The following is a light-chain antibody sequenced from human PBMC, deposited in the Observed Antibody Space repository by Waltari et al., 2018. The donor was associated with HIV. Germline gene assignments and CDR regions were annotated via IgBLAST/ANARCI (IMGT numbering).Light chain of an antibody. J-gene: IGLJ1*01. CDR2: DVT. CDR3: KSKTSSTTPCV. V-gene: IGLV2-14*03. Sequence: QSALTQPASVSGSPGQSITISCTGTSSDVGGYNSVPWYQQPPGKAPRLIIYDVTNRPSGVSNRFSGSKSGNTASLTISGLQADDEADYYCKSKTSSTTPCVFGTGTKVTVL. CDR1: SSDVGGYNS.